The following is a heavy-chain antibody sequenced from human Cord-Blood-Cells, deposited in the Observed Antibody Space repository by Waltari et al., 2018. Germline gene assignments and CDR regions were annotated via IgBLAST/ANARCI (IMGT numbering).Heavy chain of an antibody. D-gene: IGHD2-15*01. V-gene: IGHV4-4*02. Sequence: QVQLQESGPGLVKPSGTLSLTCAVSGGSFSCSNRWSGFRHPPGKGLAWIGEIYDSGSTNYNPSLKSRVTISVDKSKNQFSLKLSSVTAADTAVYYCARDGPEDCSGGSCYYYYGMDVWGQGTTVTVSS. CDR1: GGSFSCSNR. J-gene: IGHJ6*02. CDR2: IYDSGST. CDR3: ARDGPEDCSGGSCYYYYGMDV.